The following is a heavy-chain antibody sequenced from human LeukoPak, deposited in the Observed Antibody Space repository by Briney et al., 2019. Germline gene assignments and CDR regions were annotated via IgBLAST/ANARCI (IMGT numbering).Heavy chain of an antibody. D-gene: IGHD3-3*01. V-gene: IGHV4-39*01. Sequence: SETLSLTCTVSGGSISSSSYSWGWIRQPPGKGLEWIGSIYYSGTTYYNPSLKSRITISVDTSKIQFSLKLSSVAATDTAVYFCARLRFDFWSGYTHPYFDYWGQGTLVTVSS. CDR2: IYYSGTT. CDR3: ARLRFDFWSGYTHPYFDY. J-gene: IGHJ4*02. CDR1: GGSISSSSYS.